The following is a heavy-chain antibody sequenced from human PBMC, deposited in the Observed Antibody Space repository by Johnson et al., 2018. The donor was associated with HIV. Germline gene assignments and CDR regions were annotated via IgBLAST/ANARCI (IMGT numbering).Heavy chain of an antibody. CDR1: GFTISGFY. CDR2: VSSGGTS. CDR3: AKRYSGSLRDAFDI. J-gene: IGHJ3*02. D-gene: IGHD1-26*01. Sequence: MLLVESGGGLVQPGGSLRLSCAASGFTISGFYMSWVRQAPGKVPEWLSVVSSGGTSYYADSVRGRFTVSRDKSKNTLYLQMNSLRIEDTAVYYCAKRYSGSLRDAFDIWGQGTIVTVSS. V-gene: IGHV3-66*02.